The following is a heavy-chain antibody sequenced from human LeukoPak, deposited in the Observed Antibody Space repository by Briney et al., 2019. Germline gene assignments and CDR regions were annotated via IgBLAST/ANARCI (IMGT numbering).Heavy chain of an antibody. Sequence: SETLSLTCTVSGGSISSYYWSWIRQLPGKGLEWIGYIYYSGSTNYNPSLKSRVTISVDTSKNQFSLKLSSVTAADTAVYYCARAMIVAIGAFDIWGQGTMVTVSS. V-gene: IGHV4-59*01. D-gene: IGHD3-22*01. CDR1: GGSISSYY. CDR3: ARAMIVAIGAFDI. CDR2: IYYSGST. J-gene: IGHJ3*02.